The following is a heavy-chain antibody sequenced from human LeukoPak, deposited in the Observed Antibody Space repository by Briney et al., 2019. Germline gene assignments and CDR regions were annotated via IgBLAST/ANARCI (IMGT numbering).Heavy chain of an antibody. D-gene: IGHD6-6*01. CDR3: ARHRRSIAAPFDY. CDR1: GGSISSYY. Sequence: SETLSLTCTVSGGSISSYYWSWIRQPPGKGLEWIGYIYYSGSTNYNPSIKSRVTISVDTSKNQFSLKLSSVTAADTAVYYCARHRRSIAAPFDYWGQGTLVTVSS. CDR2: IYYSGST. J-gene: IGHJ4*02. V-gene: IGHV4-59*08.